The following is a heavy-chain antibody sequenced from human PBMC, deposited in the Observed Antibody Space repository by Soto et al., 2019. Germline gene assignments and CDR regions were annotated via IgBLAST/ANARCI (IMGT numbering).Heavy chain of an antibody. D-gene: IGHD3-10*01. CDR1: GFTFSSYS. Sequence: EVQLVESGGGLVQPGGSLRLSCAASGFTFSSYSMNWVRQAPGKGLEWVSYISSSSSTIYYADSVKGRFTISRDNAKNSLYLQMNSLRDEDTAVYYCASRLKLWFGELSDYWGQGTLVTVSS. J-gene: IGHJ4*02. CDR3: ASRLKLWFGELSDY. CDR2: ISSSSSTI. V-gene: IGHV3-48*02.